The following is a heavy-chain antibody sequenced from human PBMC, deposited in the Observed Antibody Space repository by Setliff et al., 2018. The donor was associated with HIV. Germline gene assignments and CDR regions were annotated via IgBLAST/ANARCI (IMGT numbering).Heavy chain of an antibody. Sequence: GESLKISCAASGFTFSDYYMTWIRQAPGKGLEWISHISGSSSYIEYTDSVRGRFTISRDNAKNSLYLQMNSLRAEDTAVYYCASQGVVVTTRGHHYYGLNVWGQGTTVTVSS. J-gene: IGHJ6*02. CDR1: GFTFSDYY. CDR3: ASQGVVVTTRGHHYYGLNV. D-gene: IGHD2-15*01. CDR2: ISGSSSYI. V-gene: IGHV3-11*03.